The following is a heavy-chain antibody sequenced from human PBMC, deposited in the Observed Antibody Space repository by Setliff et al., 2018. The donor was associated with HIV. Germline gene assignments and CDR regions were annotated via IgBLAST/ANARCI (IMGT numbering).Heavy chain of an antibody. D-gene: IGHD2-8*01. J-gene: IGHJ4*02. Sequence: SETLSLTCTASYATISTADYYWSWIRQPPGKGLEWIGFVSYTGTTHHNPSLKSRVTFSVDTSKNQFSLKLSSVTAADTAVYYCARSFGNGNSRLGNWGQGTLVTVSS. CDR3: ARSFGNGNSRLGN. CDR1: YATISTADYY. CDR2: VSYTGTT. V-gene: IGHV4-30-4*01.